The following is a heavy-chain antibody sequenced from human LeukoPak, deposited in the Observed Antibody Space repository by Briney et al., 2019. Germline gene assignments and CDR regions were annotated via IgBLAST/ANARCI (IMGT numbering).Heavy chain of an antibody. CDR2: IYYSGST. CDR3: ASLRGYSYGWFYY. Sequence: SETLSLTCTVSGGSISSSSYYWGWIRQPPGKGLEWIGSIYYSGSTYYNPSLKSRVTISVDTSKNQFSLKLSSVTAADTAVYYCASLRGYSYGWFYYWGQGTLVTVSS. V-gene: IGHV4-39*07. J-gene: IGHJ4*02. CDR1: GGSISSSSYY. D-gene: IGHD5-18*01.